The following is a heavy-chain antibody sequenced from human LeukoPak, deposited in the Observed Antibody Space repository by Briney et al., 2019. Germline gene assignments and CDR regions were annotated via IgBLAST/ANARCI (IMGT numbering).Heavy chain of an antibody. V-gene: IGHV3-30-3*01. Sequence: GRSLRLSCAASGFTFSSYAMHWVRQAPGKGLERVAVISYDGSNKYYADSVKGRFTISRDNSKNTLYLQMNSLRAEDTAVYYCARDGAVAGPGYYFDYWGQGTLVTVSS. D-gene: IGHD6-19*01. CDR2: ISYDGSNK. CDR3: ARDGAVAGPGYYFDY. J-gene: IGHJ4*02. CDR1: GFTFSSYA.